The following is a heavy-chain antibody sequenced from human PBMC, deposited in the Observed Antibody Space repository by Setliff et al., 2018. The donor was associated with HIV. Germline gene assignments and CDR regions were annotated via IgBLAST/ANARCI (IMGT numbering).Heavy chain of an antibody. Sequence: PSETLSLTCTVSGGSISSGSYYWSWIRQPAGKGLEWIGHIYTSGSTNYNPSLKSRVTISVDTSKNQFSLKLSSVTAADTAVYYCARDGGSGSLPWYYYYYMDVWGKGTTVTSP. CDR2: IYTSGST. CDR3: ARDGGSGSLPWYYYYYMDV. D-gene: IGHD1-26*01. V-gene: IGHV4-61*09. J-gene: IGHJ6*03. CDR1: GGSISSGSYY.